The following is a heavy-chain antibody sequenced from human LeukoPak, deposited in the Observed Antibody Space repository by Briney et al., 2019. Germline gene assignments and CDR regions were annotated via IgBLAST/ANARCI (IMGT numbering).Heavy chain of an antibody. CDR2: ISYDGSNK. CDR3: ARDHDYGGNSGPDY. J-gene: IGHJ4*02. V-gene: IGHV3-30*04. CDR1: GFTFSSYA. D-gene: IGHD4-23*01. Sequence: GGSLRLSCAASGFTFSSYAMSWVRQAPGKGLEWVAVISYDGSNKYYADSVKGRFTISRDNSKNTLYLQMNSLRAEDTAVYYCARDHDYGGNSGPDYWGQGTLATVSS.